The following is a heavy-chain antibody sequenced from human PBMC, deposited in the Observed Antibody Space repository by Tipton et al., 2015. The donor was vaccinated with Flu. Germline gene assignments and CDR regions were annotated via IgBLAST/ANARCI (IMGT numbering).Heavy chain of an antibody. Sequence: TLSLTCTVSDGSITGYYWSWIRRPPGKGLEHIGFISYTGRPNYNPSLKSRLAISLDASNHQFSLRLRSVSAADSAVYYCARGVIRGDHSYGFDVWDQGP. CDR1: DGSITGYY. CDR2: ISYTGRP. V-gene: IGHV4-59*01. CDR3: ARGVIRGDHSYGFDV. J-gene: IGHJ6*02. D-gene: IGHD2-21*01.